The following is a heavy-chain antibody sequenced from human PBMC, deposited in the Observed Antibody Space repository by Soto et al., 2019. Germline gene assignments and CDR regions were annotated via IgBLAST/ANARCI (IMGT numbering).Heavy chain of an antibody. CDR1: GFTFSGYA. CDR3: AKDSPVSGNYQDLDY. CDR2: LTPGGETT. J-gene: IGHJ4*02. Sequence: LRRSCAASGFTFSGYAMTWVRQAPGKGLEWVSALTPGGETTYHIDSVKGRFTISRDNAKNTLYLQMNSLTDADTAVYYCAKDSPVSGNYQDLDYWGPGTLVTVSS. V-gene: IGHV3-23*01. D-gene: IGHD1-26*01.